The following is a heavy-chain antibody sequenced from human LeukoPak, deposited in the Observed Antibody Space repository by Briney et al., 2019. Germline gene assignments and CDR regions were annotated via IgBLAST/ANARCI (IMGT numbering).Heavy chain of an antibody. CDR3: ARGCSSTSCLFDY. J-gene: IGHJ4*02. CDR1: GGSISTYY. CDR2: IYYSGST. D-gene: IGHD2-2*01. Sequence: PSETLSLTCTVSGGSISTYYWSWIRQPPGKGLEWIGYIYYSGSTHYNPSLKSRVSMSVDTSKNQFSLKLSSVTAADTALYFCARGCSSTSCLFDYWGQGTLVTVSS. V-gene: IGHV4-59*01.